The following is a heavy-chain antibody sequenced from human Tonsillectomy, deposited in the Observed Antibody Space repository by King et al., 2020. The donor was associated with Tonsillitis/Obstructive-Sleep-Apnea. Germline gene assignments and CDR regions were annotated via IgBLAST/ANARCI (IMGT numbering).Heavy chain of an antibody. D-gene: IGHD3-16*01. CDR3: AREGAEMNAFDI. Sequence: QLQESGPGLVKPSETLSLTCTVSGGSISSYYWSWIRQPPGKGLECIGYIYYSGSTNYNPSLKSRVTISVDTSKNQFSLKLSSVIAADTAVYYCAREGAEMNAFDIWGPGAMVTVSS. CDR1: GGSISSYY. J-gene: IGHJ3*02. CDR2: IYYSGST. V-gene: IGHV4-59*01.